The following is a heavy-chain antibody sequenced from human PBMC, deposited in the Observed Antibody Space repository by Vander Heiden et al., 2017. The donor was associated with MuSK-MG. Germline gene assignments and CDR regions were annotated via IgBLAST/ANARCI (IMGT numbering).Heavy chain of an antibody. D-gene: IGHD2-15*01. CDR2: IYHSGST. Sequence: QLRLQESGPGLVKPSETLSLPCTGSGGPISSSLFYWGWIREPPGKGLGWIGGIYHSGSTYYNPSLKSRVTISVDTSKSQFSLKLSSVTAADTAVYYCARHKLNPQYCSGGSCYTAPSYYFDYWGQGTLVTVSS. CDR1: GGPISSSLFY. CDR3: ARHKLNPQYCSGGSCYTAPSYYFDY. J-gene: IGHJ4*02. V-gene: IGHV4-39*01.